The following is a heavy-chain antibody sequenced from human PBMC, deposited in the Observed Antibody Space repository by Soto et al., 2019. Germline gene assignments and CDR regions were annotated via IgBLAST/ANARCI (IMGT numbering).Heavy chain of an antibody. CDR3: ARGYSSSWYSDY. J-gene: IGHJ4*02. CDR2: IYYSGST. V-gene: IGHV4-59*01. CDR1: GGSISSYY. D-gene: IGHD6-13*01. Sequence: PSETLSLTCTVSGGSISSYYWIWIRQPPGKGLEWIGYIYYSGSTNHNPSLKSRVTISVDTSKNQFSLKLSSVTAADTAVYYCARGYSSSWYSDYWGQGTLVTVSS.